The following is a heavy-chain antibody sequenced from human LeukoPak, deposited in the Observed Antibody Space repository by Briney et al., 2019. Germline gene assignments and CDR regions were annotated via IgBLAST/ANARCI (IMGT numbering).Heavy chain of an antibody. D-gene: IGHD2-21*02. Sequence: GGSLRLSCAASGFTFSSYGMHWVRQAPGKGLEWVAVISYDGSNKYYADSMKGRFTISRDNSKNTLYLQMNSLRAEDTAVYYCAKLNEVVTATDYWGQGTLVTVSS. V-gene: IGHV3-30*18. CDR1: GFTFSSYG. J-gene: IGHJ4*02. CDR2: ISYDGSNK. CDR3: AKLNEVVTATDY.